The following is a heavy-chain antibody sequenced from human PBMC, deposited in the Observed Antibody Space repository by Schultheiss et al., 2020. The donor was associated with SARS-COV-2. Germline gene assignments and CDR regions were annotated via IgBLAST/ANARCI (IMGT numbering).Heavy chain of an antibody. CDR3: TFNYGNFQYFDY. CDR2: IRSKAYGGTT. CDR1: GFNFNNHA. V-gene: IGHV3-49*04. Sequence: GGSLRLSCAASGFNFNNHAMSWVRQAPGKGLEWVGFIRSKAYGGTTEYAASVKGRFTISRDDSKSIAYLQLNSLKTEDTAMYYCTFNYGNFQYFDYWGQGTLVTVSS. D-gene: IGHD4-17*01. J-gene: IGHJ4*02.